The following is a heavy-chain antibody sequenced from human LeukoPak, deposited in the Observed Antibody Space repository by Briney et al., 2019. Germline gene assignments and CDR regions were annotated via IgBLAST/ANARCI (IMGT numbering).Heavy chain of an antibody. D-gene: IGHD3-16*01. CDR3: ARMEGGIMITFGGVLNFDY. CDR1: GGTFSSYA. CDR2: ISAYNGNT. V-gene: IGHV1-18*01. J-gene: IGHJ4*02. Sequence: GASVKVSCKASGGTFSSYAISWVRQAPGQGLEWMGWISAYNGNTNYAQKLQGRVTMTTDTSTSTAYMELRSLRSDDTAVYYCARMEGGIMITFGGVLNFDYWGQGTLVTVSS.